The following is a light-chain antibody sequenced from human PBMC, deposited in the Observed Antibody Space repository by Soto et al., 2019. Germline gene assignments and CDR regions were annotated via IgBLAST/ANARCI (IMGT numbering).Light chain of an antibody. V-gene: IGKV1-33*01. J-gene: IGKJ5*01. CDR1: QDISNY. CDR2: DAS. Sequence: DIQMTQSPSSLSASVGDRVTITCQASQDISNYLNWYQQKPGKAPKLLIYDASNLETGVPSRFSASGSGTDFTFTITSLQPEDAATYYCQQYKHLITFGQGTRLEIK. CDR3: QQYKHLIT.